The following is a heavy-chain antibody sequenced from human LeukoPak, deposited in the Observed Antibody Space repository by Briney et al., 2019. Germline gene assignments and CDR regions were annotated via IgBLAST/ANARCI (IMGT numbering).Heavy chain of an antibody. CDR1: GYTFTSYG. CDR3: ARVPSMVRGVVNYGMDV. D-gene: IGHD3-10*01. Sequence: ASVNVSCKASGYTFTSYGISWVRQAPGQGLEWMGWINPNSGDTKYAQKFQGRVTMTRDTSINTAYMELRRLTSDDTAVYYCARVPSMVRGVVNYGMDVWGQGTTVTVSS. V-gene: IGHV1-2*02. CDR2: INPNSGDT. J-gene: IGHJ6*02.